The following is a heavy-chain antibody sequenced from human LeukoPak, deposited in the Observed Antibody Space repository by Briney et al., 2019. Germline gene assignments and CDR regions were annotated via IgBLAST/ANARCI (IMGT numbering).Heavy chain of an antibody. D-gene: IGHD1-26*01. CDR3: ARLLAEFGIELVC. CDR1: GYTFTSYY. V-gene: IGHV1-46*04. Sequence: ASVKVSCKASGYTFTSYYMHWVRQAPGQGLEWMGIINTFGGSTSYAQKLKGRVTMTRDTSTSTGYLGLSSLRAEETAVYYCARLLAEFGIELVCWVQGTLVTVSS. CDR2: INTFGGST. J-gene: IGHJ4*02.